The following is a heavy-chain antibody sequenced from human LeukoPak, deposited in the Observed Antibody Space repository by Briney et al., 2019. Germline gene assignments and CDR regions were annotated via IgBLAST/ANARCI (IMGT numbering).Heavy chain of an antibody. J-gene: IGHJ4*02. CDR3: AKDRAGRTGWYYFHS. V-gene: IGHV3-23*01. CDR2: ISGSGGST. Sequence: PGGSLRLSCAASGFTFSSYAVSWVRQAPGKGLEWVSAISGSGGSTYYADSVKGRFTISRDNSKNTLYLQMNSLRAEDTAGYFCAKDRAGRTGWYYFHSWGQGTLVTVSA. D-gene: IGHD6-19*01. CDR1: GFTFSSYA.